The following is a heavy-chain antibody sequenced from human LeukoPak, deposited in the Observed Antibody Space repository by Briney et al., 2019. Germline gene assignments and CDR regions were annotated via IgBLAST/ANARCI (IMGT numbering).Heavy chain of an antibody. D-gene: IGHD2-2*01. CDR1: GGSISSYY. CDR2: IYYSGST. V-gene: IGHV4-59*01. Sequence: SETLSLTCTVSGGSISSYYWSWIRQPPGKGLEWIGYIYYSGSTNYNPSLKSRVTISVDTSKNQFSLKLSSVTAADTAVYYCASEVPAAGGRFDYWGQGTPVTVSS. CDR3: ASEVPAAGGRFDY. J-gene: IGHJ4*02.